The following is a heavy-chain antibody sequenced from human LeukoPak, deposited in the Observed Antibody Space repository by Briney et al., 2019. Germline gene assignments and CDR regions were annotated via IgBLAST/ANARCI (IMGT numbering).Heavy chain of an antibody. CDR1: GFTFGNYA. CDR3: AKLPSVGATAFFDY. CDR2: ISGSGDTT. J-gene: IGHJ4*02. V-gene: IGHV3-23*01. D-gene: IGHD1-26*01. Sequence: QTGGSLRLSCAASGFTFGNYAMSWVRQAPGRGLEWVSVISGSGDTTYYRDSLKGRFTVSRDNSKNTLFLQMNSLRAEDTAVYFCAKLPSVGATAFFDYWGQGILVTVSS.